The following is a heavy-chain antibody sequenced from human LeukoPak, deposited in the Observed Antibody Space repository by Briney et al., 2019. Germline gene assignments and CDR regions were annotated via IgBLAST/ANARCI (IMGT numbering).Heavy chain of an antibody. J-gene: IGHJ1*01. D-gene: IGHD2-15*01. CDR2: INHSGST. CDR3: APYCSGGSCTGYVQD. V-gene: IGHV4-34*01. CDR1: GGSFSGYY. Sequence: SETLSLTCAVYGGSFSGYYWSWIRQPPGKGLEWIGEINHSGSTNYNPSLKSRVTISVDTSKNQFSLKLSSVTAADTAVYYCAPYCSGGSCTGYVQDWGQGAPVTVSS.